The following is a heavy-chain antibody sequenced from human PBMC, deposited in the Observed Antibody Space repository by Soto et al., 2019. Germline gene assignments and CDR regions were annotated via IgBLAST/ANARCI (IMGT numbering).Heavy chain of an antibody. D-gene: IGHD3-10*01. V-gene: IGHV1-2*02. Sequence: ASVNVSFKASGYTFTGYYVHWVRQAPGQGLEWMGWINPNSGGTIYPQKFQGRVTMTRDTSISTAYMELRSLRFDDTAVYYCASTGNYGSGTSFRVDYWGQGTLVTVSS. CDR3: ASTGNYGSGTSFRVDY. J-gene: IGHJ4*02. CDR2: INPNSGGT. CDR1: GYTFTGYY.